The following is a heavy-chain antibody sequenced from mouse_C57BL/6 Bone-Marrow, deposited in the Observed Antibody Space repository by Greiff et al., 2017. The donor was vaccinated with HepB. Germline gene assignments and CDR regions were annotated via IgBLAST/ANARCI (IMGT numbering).Heavy chain of an antibody. Sequence: VQLQESGAELARPGASVKLSCTASGYTFTSYGISWVKQRTGQGLEWIGEIYPRSGNTYYNEKFKGKATLTADKSSSTAYMELRSLTSEDSAVYFCARWLRLAYWGQGTLVTVSA. V-gene: IGHV1-81*01. CDR1: GYTFTSYG. CDR2: IYPRSGNT. D-gene: IGHD2-2*01. CDR3: ARWLRLAY. J-gene: IGHJ3*01.